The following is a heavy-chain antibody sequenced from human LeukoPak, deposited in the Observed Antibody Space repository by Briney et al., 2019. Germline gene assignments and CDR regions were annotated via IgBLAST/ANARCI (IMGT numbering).Heavy chain of an antibody. D-gene: IGHD3-22*01. CDR1: GASITTDSYY. J-gene: IGHJ4*02. V-gene: IGHV4-61*01. Sequence: SETLSLTCTVSGASITTDSYYWSWIRQPPGKGLEWIGYIYYSGSTNYNPSLESRVTISVDTSKNQFSLKLSSVTAADTAVYYCARQTYYYDSSGYYEVGYFDYWGQGTLVTVSS. CDR2: IYYSGST. CDR3: ARQTYYYDSSGYYEVGYFDY.